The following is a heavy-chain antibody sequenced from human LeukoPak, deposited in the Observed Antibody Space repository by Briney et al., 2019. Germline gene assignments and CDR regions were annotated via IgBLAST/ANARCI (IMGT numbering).Heavy chain of an antibody. V-gene: IGHV3-7*01. J-gene: IGHJ4*02. D-gene: IGHD1-26*01. CDR3: ARGPRKEGHRGSYPGWLFDY. CDR1: GFTFSSYW. Sequence: PGGSLRLSCAASGFTFSSYWMSWVRQAPGKGLEWVANIKQDGSEKYYVDSVKGRFTVSRDNAKNSLYLQMNSLRAEDTAVYYCARGPRKEGHRGSYPGWLFDYWGQGTLVTVSS. CDR2: IKQDGSEK.